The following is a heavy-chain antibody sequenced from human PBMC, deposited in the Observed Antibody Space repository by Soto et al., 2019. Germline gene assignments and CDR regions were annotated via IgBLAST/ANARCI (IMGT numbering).Heavy chain of an antibody. Sequence: VGSLRLSCAASGFTFSGFDMHWVRQPTGKGLEWVSSIGTAGDTYYAVSVKGRFTISRDNAKNSLSLQMNSLRAGDMAVYFCAKSQEIGTHFFDSWGQGTQVTVSS. V-gene: IGHV3-13*01. CDR2: IGTAGDT. CDR1: GFTFSGFD. J-gene: IGHJ4*02. D-gene: IGHD6-13*01. CDR3: AKSQEIGTHFFDS.